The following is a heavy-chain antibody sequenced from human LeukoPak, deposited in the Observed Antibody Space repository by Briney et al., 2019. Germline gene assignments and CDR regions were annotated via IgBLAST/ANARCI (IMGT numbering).Heavy chain of an antibody. CDR1: GYPFTTYE. Sequence: ASVKVSCKTSGYPFTTYEINWVRQAAGQGLEWRGWVHPNTGNTAYAQRFQGRVTMTRDTSISTAYMELSSLTSNDTAVYFCARGPRNDPWGQGTLVTVSS. CDR2: VHPNTGNT. J-gene: IGHJ5*02. D-gene: IGHD1-14*01. CDR3: ARGPRNDP. V-gene: IGHV1-8*01.